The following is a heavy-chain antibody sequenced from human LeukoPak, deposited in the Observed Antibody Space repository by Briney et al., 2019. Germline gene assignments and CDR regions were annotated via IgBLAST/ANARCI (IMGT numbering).Heavy chain of an antibody. CDR1: GGSISSYY. V-gene: IGHV4-59*01. CDR2: IYYSGST. Sequence: KPSETLSLTCTVSGGSISSYYWGWIRQPPGKGLEWIGYIYYSGSTNYNPSLKSRVTISVDTSKNQFSLKLSSVTAADTAVYYCARAPGIAAAGYFDYWGQGTLVTVSS. D-gene: IGHD6-13*01. CDR3: ARAPGIAAAGYFDY. J-gene: IGHJ4*02.